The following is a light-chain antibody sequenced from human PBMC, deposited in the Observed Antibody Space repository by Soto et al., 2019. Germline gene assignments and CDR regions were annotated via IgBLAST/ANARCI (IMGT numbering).Light chain of an antibody. J-gene: IGLJ3*02. V-gene: IGLV4-60*02. CDR3: ETWDSNTRV. CDR1: SGHSSYI. Sequence: QLVLTQSSSASASLGSSVKLTCTLSSGHSSYIIAWHQQQPGKAPRYLMKLEGSGSYNKGSGVPDRFSGYSSGADCYLTISNLQFEDEADYYCETWDSNTRVFGGGTKVTVL. CDR2: LEGSGSY.